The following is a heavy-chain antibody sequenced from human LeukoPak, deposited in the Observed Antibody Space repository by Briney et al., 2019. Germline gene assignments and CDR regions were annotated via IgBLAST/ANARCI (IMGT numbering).Heavy chain of an antibody. CDR2: ISGSGGST. J-gene: IGHJ4*02. V-gene: IGHV3-23*01. Sequence: GGSLRLSCAASGFTFSSYAMNWVRQAPGKGLEWVSAISGSGGSTYYADSVKGRFTISRDNAKNSLYLQMNSLRAEDTAVYYCARLGYYDSRLDYWGQGTLVTVSS. CDR1: GFTFSSYA. D-gene: IGHD3-22*01. CDR3: ARLGYYDSRLDY.